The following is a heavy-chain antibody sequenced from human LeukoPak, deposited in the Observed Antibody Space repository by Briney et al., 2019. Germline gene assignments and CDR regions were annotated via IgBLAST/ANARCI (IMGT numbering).Heavy chain of an antibody. Sequence: PSETLSLTCTVSDDSISDYYRGWIRRPPGKGLEWIGYFYNSGRSTYNPSLKRRVTISADTSKNHFSLKLNSVTTADTAVYYCTRGAGWLIDYWGQGILVTVSS. CDR2: FYNSGRS. J-gene: IGHJ4*02. CDR1: DDSISDYY. V-gene: IGHV4-59*01. D-gene: IGHD3-16*01. CDR3: TRGAGWLIDY.